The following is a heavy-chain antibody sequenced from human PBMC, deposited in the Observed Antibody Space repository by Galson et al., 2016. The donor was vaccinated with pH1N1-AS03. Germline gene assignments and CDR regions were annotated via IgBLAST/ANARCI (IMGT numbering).Heavy chain of an antibody. Sequence: CAISGDSVLSDSAAWNWVRQSPSRGLEWLGRTYLRSTWYHDYAESMKSRIIINADTSKNQFSLQLNSVAPEDTAVYYCVRDIYGDPLGEWGQGTLVTVSS. CDR1: GDSVLSDSAA. CDR3: VRDIYGDPLGE. J-gene: IGHJ4*02. V-gene: IGHV6-1*01. D-gene: IGHD4-17*01. CDR2: TYLRSTWYH.